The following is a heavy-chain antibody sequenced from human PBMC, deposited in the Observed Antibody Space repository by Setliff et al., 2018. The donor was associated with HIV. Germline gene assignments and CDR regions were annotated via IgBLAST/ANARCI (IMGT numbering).Heavy chain of an antibody. Sequence: SETLSLTCTVSGGSISSHFWSWIRQPPGKGLEWIGSIYYSGSTNCNPSLKSRVTISVVTSKNQFSLKLSSVTAADTAVYYCARGTLYYDYVWGTPFPFDYWGQGTLVTVSS. CDR3: ARGTLYYDYVWGTPFPFDY. CDR2: IYYSGST. J-gene: IGHJ4*02. V-gene: IGHV4-59*11. CDR1: GGSISSHF. D-gene: IGHD3-16*01.